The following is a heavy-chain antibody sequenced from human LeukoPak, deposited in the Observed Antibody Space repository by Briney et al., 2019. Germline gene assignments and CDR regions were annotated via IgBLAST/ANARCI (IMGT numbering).Heavy chain of an antibody. CDR3: ARSFPPERFDCDYGMDV. CDR1: GYTFTSYY. V-gene: IGHV1-46*01. D-gene: IGHD2-21*02. Sequence: ASVKVSCKASGYTFTSYYMHWVRQAPGQGLEWMGIINPSGGSTSYAQKFQGRVTMTRDTSTSTVYMELSSLRSEDTAVYYCARSFPPERFDCDYGMDVWGQGTTVTVSS. J-gene: IGHJ6*02. CDR2: INPSGGST.